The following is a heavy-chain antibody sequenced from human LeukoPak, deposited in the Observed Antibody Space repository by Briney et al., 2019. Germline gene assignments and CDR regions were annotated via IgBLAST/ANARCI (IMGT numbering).Heavy chain of an antibody. CDR3: ARHRSERRGWFDP. Sequence: GESLKISCQGSGYSFTSYWSGWVRQLPGKGLEWMGIIYPGDSDTRYSPSFQGQVTISADKSISTAYLQWSSLKASDTAMYYCARHRSERRGWFDPWGQGTLVTVSS. V-gene: IGHV5-51*01. J-gene: IGHJ5*02. CDR2: IYPGDSDT. D-gene: IGHD5-24*01. CDR1: GYSFTSYW.